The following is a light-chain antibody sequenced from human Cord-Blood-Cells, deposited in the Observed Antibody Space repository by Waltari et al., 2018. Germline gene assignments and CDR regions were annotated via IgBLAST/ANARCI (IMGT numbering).Light chain of an antibody. CDR1: QSISSL. CDR2: DAS. Sequence: IQMTQPPSTLSACVAERDTINFRASQSISSLLAWYQQKPGKAPKLLIYDASSWESGVPSRFSGSGSGTEFTLTISSLQPDDLATYYCQQYNSYPYTFGQGTKLEIK. CDR3: QQYNSYPYT. V-gene: IGKV1-5*01. J-gene: IGKJ2*01.